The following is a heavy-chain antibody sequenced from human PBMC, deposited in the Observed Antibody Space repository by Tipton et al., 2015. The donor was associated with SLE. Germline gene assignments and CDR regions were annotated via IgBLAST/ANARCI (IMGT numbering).Heavy chain of an antibody. J-gene: IGHJ6*02. D-gene: IGHD3-22*01. CDR3: ARHKGVAYYQTYDGIDV. Sequence: TLSLTCPVSTASINNYYWSWIRQPPGKGLEWIGYYYYSGSFNYKPSLKSRVTISVDTTKNELSLKLTSVTAADTAVYYCARHKGVAYYQTYDGIDVWGQGTTVIVSS. CDR2: YYYSGSF. V-gene: IGHV4-59*08. CDR1: TASINNYY.